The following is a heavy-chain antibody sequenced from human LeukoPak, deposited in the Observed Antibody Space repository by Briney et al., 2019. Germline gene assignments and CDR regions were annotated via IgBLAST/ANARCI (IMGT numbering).Heavy chain of an antibody. V-gene: IGHV5-51*01. CDR3: ARLGNYYGGFDD. CDR1: GYSFTNYW. CDR2: IYPGDSDT. J-gene: IGHJ4*02. D-gene: IGHD3-10*01. Sequence: GESLKISCKGSGYSFTNYWIGWVRQKPGKGLDLMGIIYPGDSDTRYSPSFQGQVTISVVRSISTAYLQWSSLQASDTAMYYCARLGNYYGGFDDWGQGTLVTVSS.